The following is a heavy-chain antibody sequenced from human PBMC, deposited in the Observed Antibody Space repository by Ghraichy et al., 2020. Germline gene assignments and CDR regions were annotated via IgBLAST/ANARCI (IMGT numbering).Heavy chain of an antibody. D-gene: IGHD2-15*01. CDR3: AKGRYCSGGSCYQALADL. CDR1: GFTFSSYA. Sequence: GGSLRLSCAASGFTFSSYAMSWVRQAPGKGLEWVSAISGSGGSTYYADSVKGRFTISRDNSKNTLYLQMNSLRAEDTAVYYCAKGRYCSGGSCYQALADLWGRGTLVTVSS. CDR2: ISGSGGST. J-gene: IGHJ2*01. V-gene: IGHV3-23*01.